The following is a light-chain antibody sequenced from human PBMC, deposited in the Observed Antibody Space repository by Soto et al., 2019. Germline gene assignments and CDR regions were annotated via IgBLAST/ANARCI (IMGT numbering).Light chain of an antibody. V-gene: IGLV1-40*01. CDR1: GSNIGAPYD. Sequence: VLTQPPSLSGAPGQRVTISCTGSGSNIGAPYDVHWYQHLPGTAPKLLIYGSTNRPSGVPGRFSGSKSGTSASLAITGLQAEDEADYYCPSYDSSLSGYVFGAGTKVTVL. J-gene: IGLJ1*01. CDR2: GST. CDR3: PSYDSSLSGYV.